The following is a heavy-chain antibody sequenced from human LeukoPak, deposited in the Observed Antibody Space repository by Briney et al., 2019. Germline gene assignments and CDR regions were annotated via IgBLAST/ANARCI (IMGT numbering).Heavy chain of an antibody. CDR1: GFSLSTSGVG. Sequence: SGPTLVNPTQTLTLTCTFSGFSLSTSGVGVGWIRQPPGKALEWLALIYWNDDKRYSPSLKSRLTITKDTSKNQVVLTMTNMDPVDTATYYCAQSANLYDYVWRSYRYGAFDIWGQGTMVTVSS. V-gene: IGHV2-5*01. D-gene: IGHD3-16*02. CDR2: IYWNDDK. CDR3: AQSANLYDYVWRSYRYGAFDI. J-gene: IGHJ3*02.